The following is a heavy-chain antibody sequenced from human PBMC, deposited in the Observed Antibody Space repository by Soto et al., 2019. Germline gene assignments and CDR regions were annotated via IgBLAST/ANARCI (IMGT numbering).Heavy chain of an antibody. V-gene: IGHV3-7*01. D-gene: IGHD6-19*01. CDR1: GFSFSTYW. Sequence: EVQLVESGGGLVQPGGSLRLSCAASGFSFSTYWMSWVRQAPGKGLEGVANINQDGSEKYYVDSVKGRFTISRDSAKNSLYLQMNSLRVEDTAVYYCARGGSGWTGHDYWGQGTLVTVSS. CDR3: ARGGSGWTGHDY. CDR2: INQDGSEK. J-gene: IGHJ4*02.